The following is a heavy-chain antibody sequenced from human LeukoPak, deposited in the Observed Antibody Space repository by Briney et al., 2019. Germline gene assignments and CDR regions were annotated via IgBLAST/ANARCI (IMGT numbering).Heavy chain of an antibody. V-gene: IGHV1-18*01. CDR3: ARLREHTIFGVVTDHYYYYYMDV. CDR2: ISAYNGNT. CDR1: GYTFTSYG. D-gene: IGHD3-3*01. Sequence: ASVKVSCKASGYTFTSYGISWVRQAPGQGLEWMGWISAYNGNTNYAQKLQGRVTMTTDTSTSTAYMELRSLRSDDTAVYYCARLREHTIFGVVTDHYYYYYMDVWGKGTTVTVSS. J-gene: IGHJ6*03.